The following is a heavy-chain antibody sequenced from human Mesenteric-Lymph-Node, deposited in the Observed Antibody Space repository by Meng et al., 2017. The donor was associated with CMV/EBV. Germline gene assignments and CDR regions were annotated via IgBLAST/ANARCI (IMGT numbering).Heavy chain of an antibody. Sequence: GGSLRLSCAASGFTFSSYSMNWVRQAPGKGLEWVSYISGSGDTIYYADSVKGRFTISRDNAKNSLFLQMNSLRAEDTAVYFCARDQRFGELSDYWGQGILVTVSS. CDR3: ARDQRFGELSDY. D-gene: IGHD3-10*01. J-gene: IGHJ4*02. V-gene: IGHV3-48*04. CDR2: ISGSGDTI. CDR1: GFTFSSYS.